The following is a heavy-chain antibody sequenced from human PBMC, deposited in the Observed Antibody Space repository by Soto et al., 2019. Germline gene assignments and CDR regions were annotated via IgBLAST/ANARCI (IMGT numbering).Heavy chain of an antibody. Sequence: GGSLRLSCAASGFTFSSYAMSWVRQAPGKGLEWVSAISGSGGSTYYADSVKGRFTISRDNSKNTLYLQMNSLRAEDTAVYYCAKDLDRGLSDIVVVDSGLDVWGQGTTVTVSS. CDR3: AKDLDRGLSDIVVVDSGLDV. CDR1: GFTFSSYA. CDR2: ISGSGGST. J-gene: IGHJ6*02. D-gene: IGHD2-2*01. V-gene: IGHV3-23*01.